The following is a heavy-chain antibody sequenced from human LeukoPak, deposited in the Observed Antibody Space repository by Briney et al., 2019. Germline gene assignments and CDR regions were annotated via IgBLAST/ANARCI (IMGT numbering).Heavy chain of an antibody. Sequence: HAGGSLRLSCAASGFTFSSYSMNWVRQAPGKGLEWVSYISSSSSTIYYADSVKGRFTISRDNAKNSLYLQMNSLRAEDTAVYYCAREWGSGSYRDAFDIWGQGTMVTVSS. CDR3: AREWGSGSYRDAFDI. V-gene: IGHV3-48*01. CDR2: ISSSSSTI. CDR1: GFTFSSYS. J-gene: IGHJ3*02. D-gene: IGHD1-26*01.